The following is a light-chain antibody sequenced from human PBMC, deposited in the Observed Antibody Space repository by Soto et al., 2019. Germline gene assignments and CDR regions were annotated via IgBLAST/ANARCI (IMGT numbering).Light chain of an antibody. CDR1: QSMSVY. J-gene: IGKJ2*01. Sequence: DIQMTQSPSSLSVSIGDRVTITCRSSQSMSVYINWYQKKSGTPPKLLMYAASNLQSGVPSRFSGRGSGTDFTLTISSLQPEDFASYYCQQTYRIPYTFGQGTKVEI. CDR2: AAS. V-gene: IGKV1-39*01. CDR3: QQTYRIPYT.